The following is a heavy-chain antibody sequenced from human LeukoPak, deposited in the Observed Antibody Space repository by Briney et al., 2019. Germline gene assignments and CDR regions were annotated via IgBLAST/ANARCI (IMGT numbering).Heavy chain of an antibody. Sequence: SETLSLACNVSGVSIKTSTYYWNWIRQSPGTGLEWIGCVSDTGTTKYNPSLKSRVTISVDTSKNHFSLILMSVTAADTALYYCARGYYESFQSWGQGALVTVSS. CDR1: GVSIKTSTYY. CDR2: VSDTGTT. D-gene: IGHD3-16*01. CDR3: ARGYYESFQS. J-gene: IGHJ4*02. V-gene: IGHV4-61*03.